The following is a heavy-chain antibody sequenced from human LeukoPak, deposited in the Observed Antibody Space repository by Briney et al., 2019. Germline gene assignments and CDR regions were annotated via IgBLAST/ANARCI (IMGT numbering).Heavy chain of an antibody. D-gene: IGHD2-21*01. CDR2: INVGNGNT. V-gene: IGHV1-3*01. J-gene: IGHJ4*02. CDR1: GYTFTSYA. CDR3: ARDDCGDTCYPGGY. Sequence: GASVKVSCKASGYTFTSYAMHWVRQAPGQRLEWMGWINVGNGNTKYSQKFQGRVTITRDTSASTAYMELSSLTSEDTALYYCARDDCGDTCYPGGYWGQGTLVTVSS.